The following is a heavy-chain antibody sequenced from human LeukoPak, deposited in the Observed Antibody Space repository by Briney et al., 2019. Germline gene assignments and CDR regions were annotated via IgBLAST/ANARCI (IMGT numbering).Heavy chain of an antibody. D-gene: IGHD6-19*01. Sequence: PSQTLSLTCTVSGGSISSGGYYWSWIRQHPGKGLEWIGYIYYSGSTYYNPSLKSRVTISVDTSKNQFSLKLSSVTAADTAVYYCARESSSGWRFDYWGQGTLVTVSS. CDR1: GGSISSGGYY. CDR2: IYYSGST. V-gene: IGHV4-31*03. J-gene: IGHJ4*02. CDR3: ARESSSGWRFDY.